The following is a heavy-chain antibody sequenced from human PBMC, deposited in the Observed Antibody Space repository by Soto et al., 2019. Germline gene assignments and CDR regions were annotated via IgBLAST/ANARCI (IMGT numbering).Heavy chain of an antibody. V-gene: IGHV3-30*18. CDR1: GFTFRSYG. CDR3: AKGGVGSTSNAFDI. D-gene: IGHD1-26*01. Sequence: GGSLRLSCAASGFTFRSYGMHWVRQAPAKGLEWVAVISYDGSNKYYADSVKGRFTISRDNSKDTLYLQMNSLRAEDTAVYYCAKGGVGSTSNAFDIWGQGTMVTVSS. J-gene: IGHJ3*02. CDR2: ISYDGSNK.